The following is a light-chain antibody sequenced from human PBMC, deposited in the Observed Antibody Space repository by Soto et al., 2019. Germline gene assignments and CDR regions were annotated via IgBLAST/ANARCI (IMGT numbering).Light chain of an antibody. Sequence: EIVMTQSPATLSVSPGARATLSCRASQSVRSNLAWYQQKPGQAPRLLIYGASTRATGIPARFSGSGCGTEFTLTISSLQSEDFAVYYCQQYNYWPPWTFGQGTKVEIK. CDR2: GAS. V-gene: IGKV3-15*01. J-gene: IGKJ1*01. CDR3: QQYNYWPPWT. CDR1: QSVRSN.